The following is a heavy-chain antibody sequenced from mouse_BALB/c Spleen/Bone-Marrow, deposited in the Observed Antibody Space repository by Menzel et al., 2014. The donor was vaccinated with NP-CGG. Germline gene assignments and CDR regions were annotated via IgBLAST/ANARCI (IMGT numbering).Heavy chain of an antibody. CDR2: IWSDGST. CDR1: GFSLTSYG. CDR3: ARHSGGNYGYAMDY. D-gene: IGHD2-1*01. J-gene: IGHJ4*01. Sequence: VQLQQSGPGLVSPSQSLSITCTISGFSLTSYGVHWVRQPPGKGLEWLVVIWSDGSTTYNSALKSRLSISKDNSKSQVLLKTNSLQTDDTAMYYCARHSGGNYGYAMDYWGQGTSVTVSS. V-gene: IGHV2-6-1*01.